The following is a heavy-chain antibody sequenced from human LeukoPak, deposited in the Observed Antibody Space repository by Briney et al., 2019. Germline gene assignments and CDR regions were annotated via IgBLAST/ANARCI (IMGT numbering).Heavy chain of an antibody. CDR1: GGSFSGYY. Sequence: NSSETLSLTCAVYGGSFSGYYWSRIRQPPGKGLEWIGEINHSGSTNYNPSLKSRVTISVDTSKNQFSLKLSSVTAADTAVYYCARDLYSSRTNDAFVIWGQGTMVTVSS. CDR3: ARDLYSSRTNDAFVI. J-gene: IGHJ3*02. V-gene: IGHV4-34*01. CDR2: INHSGST. D-gene: IGHD6-13*01.